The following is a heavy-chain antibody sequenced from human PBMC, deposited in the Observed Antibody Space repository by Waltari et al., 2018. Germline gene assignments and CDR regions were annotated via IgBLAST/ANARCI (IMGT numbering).Heavy chain of an antibody. CDR1: GYTFTSSG. D-gene: IGHD3-3*01. Sequence: QVQLVQSGAEVKKPGASVKVSCKASGYTFTSSGISWVRQSPGQGLEWMGWISAYNGNTNYAQKLQGRVTITTDTSTSTAYMELRSLRSDDTAVYYCARAPYYDFWSGYSYYFDYWGQGTLVTVSS. CDR3: ARAPYYDFWSGYSYYFDY. CDR2: ISAYNGNT. V-gene: IGHV1-18*01. J-gene: IGHJ4*02.